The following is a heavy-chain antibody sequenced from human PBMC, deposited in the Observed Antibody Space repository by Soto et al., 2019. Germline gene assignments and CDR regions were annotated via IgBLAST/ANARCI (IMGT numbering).Heavy chain of an antibody. CDR1: GESISSYY. Sequence: SETLSLTCTVGGESISSYYWSWIRQPPGKGLEWIGYIYYSGSTNYNPSLKSRVTISVDTSKNQFSLKLSSVTAADTAVYYCARGHLSTSFDYWGQGTLVTVSS. D-gene: IGHD2-2*01. J-gene: IGHJ4*02. CDR3: ARGHLSTSFDY. CDR2: IYYSGST. V-gene: IGHV4-59*01.